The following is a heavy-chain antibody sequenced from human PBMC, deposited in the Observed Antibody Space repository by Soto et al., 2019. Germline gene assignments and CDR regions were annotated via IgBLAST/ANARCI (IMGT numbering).Heavy chain of an antibody. CDR3: ARDKQDTAMALPSYYYYYGMDV. V-gene: IGHV1-3*01. D-gene: IGHD5-18*01. Sequence: ASVKVSCKASGYTFTSYAMHWVRQAPGQRLEWMGWINAGNGNTKYSQKFQGRVTITRDTSASTAYMELSSLRSEDTAVYYCARDKQDTAMALPSYYYYYGMDVWGQGTTVTVSS. J-gene: IGHJ6*02. CDR1: GYTFTSYA. CDR2: INAGNGNT.